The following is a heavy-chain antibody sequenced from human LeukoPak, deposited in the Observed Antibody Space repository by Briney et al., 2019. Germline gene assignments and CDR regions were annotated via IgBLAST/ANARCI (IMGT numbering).Heavy chain of an antibody. CDR1: GFTISSFV. J-gene: IGHJ5*01. Sequence: GGSLRLSCAASGFTISSFVMTWVRQAPGKGLEWVSTINANSGTTSYAASVRGRFTISRDNSKNTLYLQVNTLRADDTATYYCAKPVSGGLAVTADWFHPWGQGTLVVVSS. CDR3: AKPVSGGLAVTADWFHP. D-gene: IGHD6-19*01. CDR2: INANSGTT. V-gene: IGHV3-23*01.